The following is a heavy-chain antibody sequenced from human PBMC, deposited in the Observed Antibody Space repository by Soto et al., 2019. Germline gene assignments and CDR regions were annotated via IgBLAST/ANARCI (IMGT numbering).Heavy chain of an antibody. CDR2: ISYDGSNK. D-gene: IGHD3-22*01. CDR1: GFTFSSYA. CDR3: ARGPYDSSGYYFDY. J-gene: IGHJ4*02. V-gene: IGHV3-30-3*01. Sequence: GGSLRLSCAASGFTFSSYAMHWVRQAPGKGLEWVAVISYDGSNKYYADSVKGRFTISRGNSKNTLYLQMNSLRAEDTAVYYCARGPYDSSGYYFDYWRQGTLVTVSS.